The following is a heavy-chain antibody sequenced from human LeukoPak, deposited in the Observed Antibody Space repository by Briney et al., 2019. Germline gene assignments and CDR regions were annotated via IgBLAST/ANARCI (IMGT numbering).Heavy chain of an antibody. J-gene: IGHJ4*02. CDR2: IIPIFGTA. CDR1: GGTFSSYA. Sequence: SVKVSCKASGGTFSSYAISWVRQAPGQGLEWMGGIIPIFGTANYAQKFQGRVTITRDTSASTAYMELSSLRSEDTAVYYCARGGGYQLLMYVGDYWGQGTLVTVSS. D-gene: IGHD2-2*01. CDR3: ARGGGYQLLMYVGDY. V-gene: IGHV1-69*05.